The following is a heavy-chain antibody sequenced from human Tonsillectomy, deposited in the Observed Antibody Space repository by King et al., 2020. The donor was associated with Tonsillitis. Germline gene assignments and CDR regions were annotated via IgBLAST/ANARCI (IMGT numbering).Heavy chain of an antibody. D-gene: IGHD3-10*01. V-gene: IGHV1-69*01. Sequence: VQLVQSGAEVKKPGSSVRVSCKASGGTFSSYAISWVRQAPGQGLEWMGGITPIFGTADYPQKFQGRVSITADESTSTGYLDLSSLRPEDTAVYYCARRTWETAGELATYSYSDMEVWGQGTTVTVSS. CDR3: ARRTWETAGELATYSYSDMEV. CDR2: ITPIFGTA. J-gene: IGHJ6*02. CDR1: GGTFSSYA.